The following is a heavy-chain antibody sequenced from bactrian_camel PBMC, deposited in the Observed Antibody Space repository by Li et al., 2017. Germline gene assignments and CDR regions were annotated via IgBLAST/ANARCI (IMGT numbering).Heavy chain of an antibody. J-gene: IGHJ4*01. CDR2: IARDLTT. CDR1: GPYFDSTWF. D-gene: IGHD3*01. Sequence: HVQLVESGGGSVQVGGFLSLSCAASGPYFDSTWFLGWYRKAPGKEREGVASIARDLTTTYAVSVKGRFTISQDTANNTVYLQMDSLKPDDTANYYCAATRGPLLVRYVFEEGRYKYWGQGTQVTVS. CDR3: AATRGPLLVRYVFEEGRYKY. V-gene: IGHV3S53*01.